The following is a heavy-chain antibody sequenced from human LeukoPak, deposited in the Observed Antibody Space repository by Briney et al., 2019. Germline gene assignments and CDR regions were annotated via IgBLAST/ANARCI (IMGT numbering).Heavy chain of an antibody. J-gene: IGHJ3*02. CDR3: ARELVRGVIGAFDI. Sequence: SETLSLTCAVSGYSISSGYYWGWIRQPPGKGLEWIGSIYHSGSTYYNPSLKSRVTISVDTSKNHFSLKLSSVTAADTAVYYCARELVRGVIGAFDIWGQGTMVTVSS. D-gene: IGHD3-10*01. CDR1: GYSISSGYY. V-gene: IGHV4-38-2*02. CDR2: IYHSGST.